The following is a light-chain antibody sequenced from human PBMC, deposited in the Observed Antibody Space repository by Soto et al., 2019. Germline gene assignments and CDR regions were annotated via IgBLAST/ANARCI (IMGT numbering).Light chain of an antibody. CDR3: QQFGTSFPYT. CDR1: QSVSSSY. J-gene: IGKJ2*01. V-gene: IGKV3-20*01. Sequence: EIVLTQSPGTLSLSPGERATLTCRASQSVSSSYLAWYQQKPGQAPRLLMYDASSRATGIPDRFSGSGSGTDFTLTISRLAPEDFAVYYCQQFGTSFPYTFGQGTKLDIK. CDR2: DAS.